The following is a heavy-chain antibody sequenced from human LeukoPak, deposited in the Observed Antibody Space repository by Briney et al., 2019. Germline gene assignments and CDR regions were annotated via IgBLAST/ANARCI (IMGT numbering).Heavy chain of an antibody. CDR1: GYTFTGYY. J-gene: IGHJ4*02. CDR2: INPNSGGT. D-gene: IGHD3-22*01. CDR3: ARADAIPTYYYDSSGYLFDY. Sequence: ASVKVSCKASGYTFTGYYMHWVRQAPGQGLEWMGSINPNSGGTNYAQKFQGWVTMTRDTSISTAYMELSRLRSDDTAVYYCARADAIPTYYYDSSGYLFDYWGQGTLVTVSS. V-gene: IGHV1-2*04.